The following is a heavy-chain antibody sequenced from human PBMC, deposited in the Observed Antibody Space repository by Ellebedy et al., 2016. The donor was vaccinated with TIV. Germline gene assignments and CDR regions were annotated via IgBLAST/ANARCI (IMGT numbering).Heavy chain of an antibody. Sequence: MPSETLSLTCAISGDSVSNNGVTWNWIRQSPSRGPEWLGRTYYRSKWYNDYAVSVRGRITINADTSKNHFSLQLNSVTPEDTAVYYCERDPAWCQSCMDVWGQGSTVTDSS. CDR1: GDSVSNNGVT. D-gene: IGHD2-8*01. CDR3: ERDPAWCQSCMDV. CDR2: TYYRSKWYN. V-gene: IGHV6-1*01. J-gene: IGHJ6*02.